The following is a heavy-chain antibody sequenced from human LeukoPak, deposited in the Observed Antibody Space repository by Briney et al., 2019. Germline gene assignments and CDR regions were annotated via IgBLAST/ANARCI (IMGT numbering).Heavy chain of an antibody. Sequence: SVKVSCKASGYTFTGYYMHWVRQAPGQGLEWMGGIIPILGIANYAQKFQGRVTITADKSTSTAYMELSSLRSEDTAVYYCARNYDSSGYYSHYFDYWGQGTLVTVSS. CDR1: GYTFTGYY. J-gene: IGHJ4*02. CDR2: IIPILGIA. V-gene: IGHV1-69*10. CDR3: ARNYDSSGYYSHYFDY. D-gene: IGHD3-22*01.